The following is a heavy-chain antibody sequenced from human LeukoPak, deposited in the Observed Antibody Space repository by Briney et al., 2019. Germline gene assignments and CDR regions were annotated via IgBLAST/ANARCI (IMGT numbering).Heavy chain of an antibody. D-gene: IGHD3-22*01. J-gene: IGHJ4*02. CDR2: IYYSGST. CDR1: GGSISSSSYY. V-gene: IGHV4-39*07. Sequence: SETLSLTCTVSGGSISSSSYYWGWIRQPPGKGLEWIGSIYYSGSTYYNPSLKSRVTISVDTSKNQFSLKLSSVTAADTAVYYCARGLDYYDSSGYYHGFDYWGQGTLVTVSS. CDR3: ARGLDYYDSSGYYHGFDY.